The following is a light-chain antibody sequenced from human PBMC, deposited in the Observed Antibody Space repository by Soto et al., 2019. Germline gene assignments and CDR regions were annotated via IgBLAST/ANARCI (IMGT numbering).Light chain of an antibody. Sequence: EIVLTQSPCTLSLSAGDGVSLSCRASQTVPNNYLAWYQQTPDQAPRLLIFGASNRATGIPDRFGGSGSGTDFTLSISRLEPEDFAVYYCQQYGASPLTFGGGARLEVK. CDR3: QQYGASPLT. CDR2: GAS. V-gene: IGKV3-20*01. J-gene: IGKJ4*01. CDR1: QTVPNNY.